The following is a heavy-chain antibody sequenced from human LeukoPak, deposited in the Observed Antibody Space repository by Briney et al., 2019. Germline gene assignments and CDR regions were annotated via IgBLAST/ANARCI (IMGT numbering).Heavy chain of an antibody. CDR3: AVHSSGYYYYYMDV. CDR2: ISSSGSTI. CDR1: GFTFSDYY. D-gene: IGHD6-19*01. V-gene: IGHV3-11*04. Sequence: GGSLRLSCAASGFTFSDYYMNWIRQAPGKGLEWVSYISSSGSTIYYADSVKGRFTISRDNAKNSLYLQMNSLRAEDTAVYFCAVHSSGYYYYYMDVWGKGTTVTVSS. J-gene: IGHJ6*03.